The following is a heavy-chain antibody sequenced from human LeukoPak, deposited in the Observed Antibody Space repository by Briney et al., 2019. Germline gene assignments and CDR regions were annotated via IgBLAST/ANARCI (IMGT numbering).Heavy chain of an antibody. Sequence: GGSLRLSCAASGFTFSNYAMNWVRQAPGKGLDWVSYISSSGSTMYYADSVKGRFTISRDNAKNSLYLQMNSPRAEDTAVYYCARLYRYGTLDYWGQGTLVTVSS. V-gene: IGHV3-48*03. CDR2: ISSSGSTM. D-gene: IGHD5-18*01. J-gene: IGHJ4*02. CDR1: GFTFSNYA. CDR3: ARLYRYGTLDY.